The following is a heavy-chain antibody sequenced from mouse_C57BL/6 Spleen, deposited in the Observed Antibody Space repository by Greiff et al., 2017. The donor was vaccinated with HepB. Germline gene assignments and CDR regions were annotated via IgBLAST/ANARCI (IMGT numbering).Heavy chain of an antibody. V-gene: IGHV1-76*01. CDR3: AIYDYDVSYYFDY. D-gene: IGHD2-4*01. CDR2: IYPGSGNT. J-gene: IGHJ2*01. Sequence: QVQLKQSGAELVRPGASVKLSCKASGYTFTDYYINWVKQRPGQGLEWIARIYPGSGNTYYNEKFKGKATLTAEKSSSTAYMQLSSLTSEDSAVYFCAIYDYDVSYYFDYWGQGTTLTVSS. CDR1: GYTFTDYY.